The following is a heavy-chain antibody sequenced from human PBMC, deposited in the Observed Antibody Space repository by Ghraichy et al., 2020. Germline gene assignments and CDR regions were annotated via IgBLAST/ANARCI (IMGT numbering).Heavy chain of an antibody. CDR1: GFTFSNAW. Sequence: GGSLRLSCAASGFTFSNAWMSWVRQAPGKGLEWVGRIKSKTDGGTTDYAAPVKGRFTISRDDSKNTLYLQMNSLKTEDTAVYYCTTVGYDYVWGTYRYTGVGGYWGQGTLVTVSS. CDR2: IKSKTDGGTT. J-gene: IGHJ4*02. D-gene: IGHD3-16*02. CDR3: TTVGYDYVWGTYRYTGVGGY. V-gene: IGHV3-15*01.